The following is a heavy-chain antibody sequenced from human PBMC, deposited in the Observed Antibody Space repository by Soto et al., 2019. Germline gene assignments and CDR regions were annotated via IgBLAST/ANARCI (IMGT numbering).Heavy chain of an antibody. CDR3: AKDLYYYDSSGYYDY. J-gene: IGHJ4*02. V-gene: IGHV3-23*01. CDR1: GFTFSSSA. D-gene: IGHD3-22*01. Sequence: GGSLRLSCAASGFTFSSSAMTWVRQAPGKGLEWVSAISVSGGSTYYADSVKGRFTISRDNSKTTLYLQMNSLRAEDTAVYYCAKDLYYYDSSGYYDYWGQGTLVTVSS. CDR2: ISVSGGST.